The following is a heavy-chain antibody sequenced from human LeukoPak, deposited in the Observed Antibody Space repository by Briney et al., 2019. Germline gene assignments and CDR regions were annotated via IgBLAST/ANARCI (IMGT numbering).Heavy chain of an antibody. CDR3: ARSVNGYENWFDP. CDR2: IIPIFGTA. J-gene: IGHJ5*02. V-gene: IGHV1-69*05. D-gene: IGHD2-15*01. Sequence: ASMKVSCKASGGTFSSYAISWVRQAPGQGLEWMGGIIPIFGTANYAQKFQGRVTITTDESTSTAYMELSSLRSEDTAVYYCARSVNGYENWFDPWGQGTLVTVSS. CDR1: GGTFSSYA.